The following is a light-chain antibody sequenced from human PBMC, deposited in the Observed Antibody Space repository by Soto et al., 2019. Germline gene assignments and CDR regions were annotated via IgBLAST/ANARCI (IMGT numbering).Light chain of an antibody. J-gene: IGKJ4*01. CDR2: AAS. CDR1: ETVKSDY. CDR3: QQYGSSPLT. V-gene: IGKV3-20*01. Sequence: PGERATLSCRASETVKSDYLAWYQQKPGRPPRLLIYAASTRATGIPDRFSGSGSGTDFTLAVSRLEPEDFAVYFCQQYGSSPLTFGGGTKVEI.